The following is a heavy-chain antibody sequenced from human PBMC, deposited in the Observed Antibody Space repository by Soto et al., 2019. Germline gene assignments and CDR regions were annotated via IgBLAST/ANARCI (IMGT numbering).Heavy chain of an antibody. CDR1: GGTFSSYA. CDR3: AREYCSSPSCYRDYYYYYGMDV. V-gene: IGHV1-69*13. D-gene: IGHD2-2*02. CDR2: IIPIFGTA. J-gene: IGHJ6*02. Sequence: SVKVSCKASGGTFSSYAISWVRQAPGQGLEWMGGIIPIFGTANYAQKFQGRVTITADESTSTAYMELSSLRSEDTAVYYCAREYCSSPSCYRDYYYYYGMDVWGQGTTVTV.